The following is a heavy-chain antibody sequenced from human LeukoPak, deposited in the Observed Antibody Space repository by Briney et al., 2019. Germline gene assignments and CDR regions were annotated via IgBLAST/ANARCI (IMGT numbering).Heavy chain of an antibody. CDR2: VCYSGTS. CDR3: ARDRNSGFDC. V-gene: IGHV4-31*03. CDR1: GFSISSAGYC. Sequence: SQTLSLTCTVSGFSISSAGYCWRWIRQHPGKGLEWIGYVCYSGTSYYNPSLKSRISISADTSKSQFSLKLSSVTAADTAVYYCARDRNSGFDCWGQGTLVTVSS. D-gene: IGHD1-26*01. J-gene: IGHJ4*02.